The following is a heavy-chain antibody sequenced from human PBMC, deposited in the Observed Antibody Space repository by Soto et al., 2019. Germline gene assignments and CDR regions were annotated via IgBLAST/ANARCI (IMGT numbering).Heavy chain of an antibody. CDR2: IYYSGST. CDR1: GGSISSYY. Sequence: NPSETLSLTCTVSGGSISSYYWSWIRQPPGKGLEWIGYIYYSGSTNYNPSLKSRVTISVDTSKNQFSLKLSSVTAADTAMYYCARDLYGSGSYLGYWGQGTLVTVSS. J-gene: IGHJ4*02. CDR3: ARDLYGSGSYLGY. V-gene: IGHV4-59*01. D-gene: IGHD3-10*01.